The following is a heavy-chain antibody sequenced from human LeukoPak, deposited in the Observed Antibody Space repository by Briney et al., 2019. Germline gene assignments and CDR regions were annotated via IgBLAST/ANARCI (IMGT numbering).Heavy chain of an antibody. CDR3: ARPAGGAAPFGY. J-gene: IGHJ4*02. CDR2: IYYSGST. Sequence: SETLSLTCTVSGGSISSSSYYWGWIRQPPGKGLEWIGSIYYSGSTYYNPSLKSRVTISVDTSKNQFSLKLSSVTAADTAMYYCARPAGGAAPFGYWGQGTLVTVSS. V-gene: IGHV4-39*01. CDR1: GGSISSSSYY. D-gene: IGHD2-8*02.